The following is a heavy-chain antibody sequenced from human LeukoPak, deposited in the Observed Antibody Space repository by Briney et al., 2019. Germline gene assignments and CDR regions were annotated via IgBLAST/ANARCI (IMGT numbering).Heavy chain of an antibody. J-gene: IGHJ5*02. CDR3: ARNRVTITTTRYFDP. V-gene: IGHV1-18*01. Sequence: ASVKVSCKASGYTFTTYGISWVRQAPGQGLEWMGWISGYNGDTNYAQNFQGRVTMTTDTSTSTAYMELRSLRSDDTAVYYCARNRVTITTTRYFDPWGQGTRVTVSS. CDR2: ISGYNGDT. CDR1: GYTFTTYG. D-gene: IGHD4-11*01.